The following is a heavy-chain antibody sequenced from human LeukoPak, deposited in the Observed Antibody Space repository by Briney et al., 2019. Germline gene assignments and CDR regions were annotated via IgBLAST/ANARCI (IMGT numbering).Heavy chain of an antibody. J-gene: IGHJ5*02. Sequence: GGSLRLSCAASGFTFSSYAMSWVRQAPGKGLEWVSAISGSGGSTYYADSVKGLFTISRNYSKNTLYLQMNSLRAEDTAVYYCAKEMRPYDILTGYFPTWGQGTLVTVSS. D-gene: IGHD3-9*01. CDR2: ISGSGGST. V-gene: IGHV3-23*01. CDR1: GFTFSSYA. CDR3: AKEMRPYDILTGYFPT.